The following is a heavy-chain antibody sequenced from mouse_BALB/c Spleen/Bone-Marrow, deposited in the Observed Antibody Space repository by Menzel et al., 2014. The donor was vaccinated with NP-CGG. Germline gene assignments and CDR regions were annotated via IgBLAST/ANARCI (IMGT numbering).Heavy chain of an antibody. J-gene: IGHJ4*01. Sequence: SGAELVRPGVSVKISCKGSGYTFTDYAMHWVKQSHAKSLEWIGVISTYYGDASYNQKFKGKATMTVDKSSSTAYMELARLTSEDSAIYYCVSGNYYYAMDYWGQGTSVTVPS. CDR2: ISTYYGDA. CDR3: VSGNYYYAMDY. D-gene: IGHD2-1*01. V-gene: IGHV1S137*01. CDR1: GYTFTDYA.